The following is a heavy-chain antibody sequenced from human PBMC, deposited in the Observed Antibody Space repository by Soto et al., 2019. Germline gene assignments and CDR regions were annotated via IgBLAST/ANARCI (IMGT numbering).Heavy chain of an antibody. J-gene: IGHJ5*02. D-gene: IGHD3-10*01. CDR3: ARIITMVPEGWFDP. CDR1: GGSVSSGSYY. Sequence: QVQLQESGPGLVKPSETLSLTCTVSGGSVSSGSYYWSWIRQPPGKGLEWIGYIYYSGSTNYNPSLKSRVTISVDTSKNRFSLKLSSVTAADTAVYYCARIITMVPEGWFDPWGQGTLVTVSS. CDR2: IYYSGST. V-gene: IGHV4-61*01.